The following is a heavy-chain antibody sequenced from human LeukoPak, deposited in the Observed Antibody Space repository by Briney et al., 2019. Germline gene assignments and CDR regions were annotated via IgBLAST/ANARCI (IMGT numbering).Heavy chain of an antibody. CDR2: IYYSGST. Sequence: SETLSLTCTVSGGSISSGGYYWSWIRQPPGKGLEWIGSIYYSGSTYYNPSLKSRVTISVDTSKNQFSLKLSSVTAADTAVYYCARDPIQLWGNGMDVWGQGTTVTVSS. D-gene: IGHD5-18*01. V-gene: IGHV4-39*07. J-gene: IGHJ6*02. CDR1: GGSISSGGYY. CDR3: ARDPIQLWGNGMDV.